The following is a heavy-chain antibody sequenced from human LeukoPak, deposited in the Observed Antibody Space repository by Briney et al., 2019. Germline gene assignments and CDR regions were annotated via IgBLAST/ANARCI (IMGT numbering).Heavy chain of an antibody. CDR3: ARAVVVAATLRGMDV. D-gene: IGHD2-15*01. Sequence: SVKVSCKASGGTLSSYAISWVRQAPGQGLEWMGGIIPIFGTANYAQKFQGRVTITADESTSTAYMELSSLRSEDTAVYYCARAVVVAATLRGMDVWGKGTTVTVSS. CDR2: IIPIFGTA. V-gene: IGHV1-69*13. CDR1: GGTLSSYA. J-gene: IGHJ6*04.